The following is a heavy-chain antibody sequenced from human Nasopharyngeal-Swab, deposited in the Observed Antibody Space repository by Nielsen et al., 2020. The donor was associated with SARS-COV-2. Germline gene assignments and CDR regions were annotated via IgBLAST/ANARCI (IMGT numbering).Heavy chain of an antibody. V-gene: IGHV4-39*07. J-gene: IGHJ4*02. CDR3: ARLTYYYDSSGYTNTHPDY. CDR2: IYYSGST. D-gene: IGHD3-22*01. Sequence: PGKGLEWIGSIYYSGSTYYNPSLKSRVTISVDTSKNQFSLKLSSVTAADTAVYYCARLTYYYDSSGYTNTHPDYWGQGTLVTVSS.